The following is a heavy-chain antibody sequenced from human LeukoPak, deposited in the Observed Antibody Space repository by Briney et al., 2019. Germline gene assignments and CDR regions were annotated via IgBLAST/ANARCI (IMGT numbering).Heavy chain of an antibody. V-gene: IGHV4-59*01. Sequence: SETLSLTCTVSGGSISSNYWSWIRQPPGKGLEWIGYIYYSGSSNYNPSLKSRVTISVDTSKNQFSLKVSSVTAADTAVYYCARSYGSGSYRALDYWGQGTLVTVSS. CDR3: ARSYGSGSYRALDY. J-gene: IGHJ4*02. CDR1: GGSISSNY. CDR2: IYYSGSS. D-gene: IGHD3-10*01.